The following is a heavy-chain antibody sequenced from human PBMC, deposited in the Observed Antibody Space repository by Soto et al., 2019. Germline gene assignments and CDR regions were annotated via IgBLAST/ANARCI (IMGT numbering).Heavy chain of an antibody. V-gene: IGHV3-33*01. CDR3: ARDRVAGIHSVNYSMGFDY. D-gene: IGHD4-4*01. CDR2: IWYDGSKK. CDR1: GFTFSSYG. J-gene: IGHJ4*02. Sequence: QVQLVESGGGVVQPGRSLRLSCATSGFTFSSYGMHWVRQAPGKGMEWVSGIWYDGSKKYYVDSVKGRFTISRDNSKNTLYMQKNSLRSYDTAVYYCARDRVAGIHSVNYSMGFDYWGQGTLVTVSS.